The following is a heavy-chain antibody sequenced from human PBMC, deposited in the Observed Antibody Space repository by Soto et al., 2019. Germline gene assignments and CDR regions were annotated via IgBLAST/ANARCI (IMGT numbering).Heavy chain of an antibody. CDR3: ARMYSSSWYRYYYGMDV. V-gene: IGHV3-7*03. D-gene: IGHD6-13*01. J-gene: IGHJ6*02. CDR1: GFTFSSYW. CDR2: IKQDGSEK. Sequence: VQLVESGGGLVQPGGSLRLSCAASGFTFSSYWMSWVRQAPGKGLEWVANIKQDGSEKYYVDSVKGRFTISRDNAKNSLYLQMNSLRAEDTAVYYCARMYSSSWYRYYYGMDVWGQGTTVTVSS.